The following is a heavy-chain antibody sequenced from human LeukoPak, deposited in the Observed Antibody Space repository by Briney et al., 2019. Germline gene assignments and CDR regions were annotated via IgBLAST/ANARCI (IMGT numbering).Heavy chain of an antibody. J-gene: IGHJ4*02. D-gene: IGHD3-22*01. V-gene: IGHV3-66*01. CDR2: IYSGSST. Sequence: GGSLRLSCAASGFTVISSYMSWVRQSPGKGLDWVAAIYSGSSTYYADSVKGRFTISRDSSRNTLYLQMNSLRAEDTAVYYCARGNYHGSGYSDYWGQGTLVTVSS. CDR3: ARGNYHGSGYSDY. CDR1: GFTVISSY.